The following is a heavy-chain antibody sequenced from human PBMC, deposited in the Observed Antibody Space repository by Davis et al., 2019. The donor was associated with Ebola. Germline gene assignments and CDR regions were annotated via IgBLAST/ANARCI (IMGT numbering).Heavy chain of an antibody. CDR3: ARPNPGRGWVGDYTHGDNWFDP. V-gene: IGHV4-34*01. CDR2: INHSGST. CDR1: GGSFSGYY. D-gene: IGHD4-17*01. Sequence: PSETLSLTCAVYGGSFSGYYWSWIRQPPGKGLEWIGEINHSGSTNYNPSLKSRVTISVDTSKNQFSLKLSSVTAADTAVYYCARPNPGRGWVGDYTHGDNWFDPWGQGTLVTVSS. J-gene: IGHJ5*02.